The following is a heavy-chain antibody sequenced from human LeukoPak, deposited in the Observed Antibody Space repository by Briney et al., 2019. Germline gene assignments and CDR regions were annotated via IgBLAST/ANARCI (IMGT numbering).Heavy chain of an antibody. Sequence: SETLSLTCTVSGGSISSYYWSWIRQPPGKGREWIGYNYYSGSTNYNPSLKSRVTISVDTSKNQFSLKLSSVTAADTAVYYCARHFAFSYYYMDVWGKGTTVTVSS. J-gene: IGHJ6*03. V-gene: IGHV4-59*08. CDR1: GGSISSYY. CDR2: NYYSGST. CDR3: ARHFAFSYYYMDV.